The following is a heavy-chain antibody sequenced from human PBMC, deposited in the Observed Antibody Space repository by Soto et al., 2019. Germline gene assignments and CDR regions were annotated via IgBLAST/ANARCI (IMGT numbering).Heavy chain of an antibody. Sequence: QVHLLLQSGAEVKKPGSSVKVSCKASGGNPSKSAISWVRQAPGQGLEWMGGIIPVFGIVSYAQNFQGRVTITADESTSTAYIELSSLRSEDTAVYFCAGGRIVVAGSSADSGMAVWGKGTTVTVSS. CDR1: GGNPSKSA. CDR2: IIPVFGIV. CDR3: AGGRIVVAGSSADSGMAV. J-gene: IGHJ6*04. V-gene: IGHV1-69*01. D-gene: IGHD6-19*01.